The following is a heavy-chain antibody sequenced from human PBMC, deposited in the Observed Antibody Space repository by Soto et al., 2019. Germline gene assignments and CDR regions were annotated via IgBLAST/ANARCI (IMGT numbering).Heavy chain of an antibody. V-gene: IGHV4-4*07. CDR2: IYSNGRT. J-gene: IGHJ5*02. CDR1: GGSISNNY. Sequence: SETLSLTCNVSGGSISNNYWTWIRQPAGKGLEWIGRIYSNGRTNFNPSLKSRISMSIDTSKNQFSLKLTSVTAADTAVYYCARIPVDTYMVNWFDPWGQGTLVTVSS. CDR3: ARIPVDTYMVNWFDP. D-gene: IGHD5-18*01.